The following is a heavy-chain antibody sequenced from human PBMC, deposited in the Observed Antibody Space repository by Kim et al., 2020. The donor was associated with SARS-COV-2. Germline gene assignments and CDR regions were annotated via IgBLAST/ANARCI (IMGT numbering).Heavy chain of an antibody. CDR2: ISWNSGSI. V-gene: IGHV3-9*01. CDR1: GFTFDDYA. CDR3: AKDMVGYYGSGRIGAFDI. Sequence: GGSLRLSCAASGFTFDDYAMHWVRQAPGKGLEWVSGISWNSGSIGYADSVKGRFTISRDNAKNSLYLQMNSLRAEDTALYYCAKDMVGYYGSGRIGAFDIWGQGTMVTVSS. D-gene: IGHD3-10*01. J-gene: IGHJ3*02.